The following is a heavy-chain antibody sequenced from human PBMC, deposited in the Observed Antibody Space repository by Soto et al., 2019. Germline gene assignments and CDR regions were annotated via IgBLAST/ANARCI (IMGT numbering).Heavy chain of an antibody. CDR1: GFTFGDYA. J-gene: IGHJ6*03. CDR3: TRGRYDFWSGYYYMDV. D-gene: IGHD3-3*01. Sequence: HPGESLRLSCTASGFTFGDYAMSWFRQAPGKGLEWVGFIRSKAYGGTTEYAASVKGRFTISRDDSKSIAYLQMNSLKTEDTAVYYCTRGRYDFWSGYYYMDVWGKRTTVTVSS. CDR2: IRSKAYGGTT. V-gene: IGHV3-49*03.